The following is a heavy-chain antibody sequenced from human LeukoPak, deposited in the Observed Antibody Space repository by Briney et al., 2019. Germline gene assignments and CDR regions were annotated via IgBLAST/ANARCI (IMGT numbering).Heavy chain of an antibody. Sequence: GASVKVSCKASGYTFTGYYMHWVRQAPGQGLEWMGWINPNSGGTNYAQKFQGRVTTTRDTSISTAYMELSRLRSDDTAVYYCARGCSSSFYYMDVWGKGTTVTVSS. V-gene: IGHV1-2*02. CDR1: GYTFTGYY. CDR3: ARGCSSSFYYMDV. J-gene: IGHJ6*03. CDR2: INPNSGGT. D-gene: IGHD6-6*01.